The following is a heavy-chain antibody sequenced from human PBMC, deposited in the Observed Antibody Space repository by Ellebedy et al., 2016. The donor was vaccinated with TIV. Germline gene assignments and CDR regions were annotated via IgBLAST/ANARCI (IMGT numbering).Heavy chain of an antibody. CDR1: GYTFTSYD. V-gene: IGHV1-46*01. J-gene: IGHJ6*02. CDR3: ARGGYGDYYYYGMDV. CDR2: INPSGGST. Sequence: ASVKVSCXASGYTFTSYDINWVRQAPGQGLEWMGIINPSGGSTSYAQKFQGRVTMTRDTSTSTVYMELSSLRSEDTAVYYCARGGYGDYYYYGMDVWGQGTTVTVSS. D-gene: IGHD4-17*01.